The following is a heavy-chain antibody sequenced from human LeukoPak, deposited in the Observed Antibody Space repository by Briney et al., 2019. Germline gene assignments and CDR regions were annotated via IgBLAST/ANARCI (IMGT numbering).Heavy chain of an antibody. CDR1: GGSFSGYY. V-gene: IGHV4-59*01. CDR3: SGGNSDFDY. J-gene: IGHJ4*02. D-gene: IGHD4-23*01. Sequence: PSETLSLTCAVYGGSFSGYYWSWIRQPPGKGLEWIGYIYYSGSTNYNPSLKSRVTISVDTSKNQFSLKLSSVTAADTAVYYCSGGNSDFDYWGQGTLVTVSS. CDR2: IYYSGST.